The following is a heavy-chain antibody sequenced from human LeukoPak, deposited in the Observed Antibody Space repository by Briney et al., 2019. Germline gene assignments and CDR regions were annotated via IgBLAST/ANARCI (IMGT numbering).Heavy chain of an antibody. V-gene: IGHV3-23*01. CDR3: AKGGRVRGVIRYYYYGMDV. CDR2: ISGSGGST. Sequence: GGSLRLSCAASGFTFSGYAMSWVRQAPGKGLEWVSAISGSGGSTYYADSVKGRFTISRDNSKNTLYLQMNSLRAEDTAVYYCAKGGRVRGVIRYYYYGMDVWGQGTTVTVSS. D-gene: IGHD3-10*01. J-gene: IGHJ6*02. CDR1: GFTFSGYA.